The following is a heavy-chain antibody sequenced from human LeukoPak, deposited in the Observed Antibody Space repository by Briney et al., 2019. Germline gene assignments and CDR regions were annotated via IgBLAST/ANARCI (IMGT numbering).Heavy chain of an antibody. J-gene: IGHJ4*02. CDR2: FSWNSGSI. V-gene: IGHV3-9*01. D-gene: IGHD3-22*01. CDR1: GFTFDDYA. CDR3: AKDIGEYYYDSSGYSFDY. Sequence: GRSLRLSCAASGFTFDDYAMHWVRQAPGKGLEWVSGFSWNSGSIGYADSVKGRFTISRDNAKNSLYLKMNSLRAEDTALYYCAKDIGEYYYDSSGYSFDYWGQGTLVTVSS.